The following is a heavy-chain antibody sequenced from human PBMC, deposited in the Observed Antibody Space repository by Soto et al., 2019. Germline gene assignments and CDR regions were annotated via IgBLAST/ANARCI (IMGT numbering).Heavy chain of an antibody. J-gene: IGHJ4*02. Sequence: QVQLVQSGAEVKRPGSSVKVSCKASGGTFSSYPISWVRQAPGQGLEWMGGTNPYTGGTNYAHKFQDRVTLTRDTSTSTAYLDLSRLTSDDTAVYYCARDPIGGGAPYYCDYWGQGTLVTASS. V-gene: IGHV1-2*02. CDR3: ARDPIGGGAPYYCDY. D-gene: IGHD3-16*01. CDR2: TNPYTGGT. CDR1: GGTFSSYP.